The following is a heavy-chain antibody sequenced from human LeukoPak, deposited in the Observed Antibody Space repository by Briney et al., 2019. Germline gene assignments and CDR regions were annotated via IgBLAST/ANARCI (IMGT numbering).Heavy chain of an antibody. Sequence: ASVKVSCKASGYTFTNYGISWVRQAPGQGLEWMGWSSAYNGNTNYAQRLQGRVTMTADTSTSTAYMELRSLRSDDTAVYYCARDLREGSSSYQIPFDYWGQGTLVTVSS. CDR3: ARDLREGSSSYQIPFDY. D-gene: IGHD6-13*01. J-gene: IGHJ4*02. CDR1: GYTFTNYG. V-gene: IGHV1-18*01. CDR2: SSAYNGNT.